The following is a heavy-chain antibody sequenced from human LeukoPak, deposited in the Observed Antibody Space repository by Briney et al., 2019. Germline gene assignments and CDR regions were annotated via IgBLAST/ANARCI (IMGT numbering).Heavy chain of an antibody. CDR1: GYTFTSYG. Sequence: ASVKVSFKASGYTFTSYGISWVRQAPGQGLEWMGWISAYNGNTNYAQKLQGRVTMTTDTSTSTAYMELRSLRSDDTAVYYCARDPRGDFWSGLSTFDYWGQGTLVTVSS. CDR3: ARDPRGDFWSGLSTFDY. J-gene: IGHJ4*02. V-gene: IGHV1-18*01. D-gene: IGHD3-3*01. CDR2: ISAYNGNT.